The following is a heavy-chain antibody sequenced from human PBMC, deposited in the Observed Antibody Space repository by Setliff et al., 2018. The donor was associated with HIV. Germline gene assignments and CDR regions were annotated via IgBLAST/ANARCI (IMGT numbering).Heavy chain of an antibody. CDR1: GGTFSSYA. CDR3: ARGFNFWSGYSIDYYYGMDV. D-gene: IGHD3-3*01. V-gene: IGHV1-8*02. CDR2: MNPNSGNT. J-gene: IGHJ6*02. Sequence: ASVKVSCKPSGGTFSSYAISWVRQAPGQGLEWMGWMNPNSGNTGYAQKFQGRVTMTRNTSISTAYMELSSLRSEDTAVYYCARGFNFWSGYSIDYYYGMDVWGQGTTVTVS.